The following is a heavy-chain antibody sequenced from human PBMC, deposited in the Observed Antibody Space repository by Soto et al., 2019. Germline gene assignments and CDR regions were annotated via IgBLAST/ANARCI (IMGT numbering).Heavy chain of an antibody. CDR3: ARARVVIFDNWFDP. CDR2: IYYSGST. CDR1: GGSTSSYY. D-gene: IGHD3-3*01. Sequence: SETLSLTCTVSGGSTSSYYWSWIRQPPGKGLEWIGYIYYSGSTNYNPSLKSRVTISVDTSKNQFSLKLSSVTAADTAVYYCARARVVIFDNWFDPWGQGTLVTVSS. V-gene: IGHV4-59*01. J-gene: IGHJ5*02.